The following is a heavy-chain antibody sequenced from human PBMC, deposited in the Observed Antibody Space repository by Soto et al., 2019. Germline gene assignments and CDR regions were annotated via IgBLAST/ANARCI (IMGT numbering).Heavy chain of an antibody. D-gene: IGHD5-12*01. CDR1: GGTFSSYA. CDR2: IIPIFGTA. Sequence: QVQLVQSGAEVKKPGSSVKVSCKASGGTFSSYAISWVRQAPGQGLEWMGGIIPIFGTANYAQKFQGRVTITADESTSTASMELSRLRSEDTAVYYCAREGDGYHYEGWRPYYFDYWGQGTLVTVSS. V-gene: IGHV1-69*01. CDR3: AREGDGYHYEGWRPYYFDY. J-gene: IGHJ4*02.